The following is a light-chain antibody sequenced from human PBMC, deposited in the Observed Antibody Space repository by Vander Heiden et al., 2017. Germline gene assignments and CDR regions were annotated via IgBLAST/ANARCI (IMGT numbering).Light chain of an antibody. Sequence: YELTQPPSVSVSPGQTARITCSGDALPKQYAYWYQQKPGQAPVLVIYKDSERPSGIPERFSGSSSGTTVTLTISGVQAEDEADYYCQSADSSGTYVFGTGTKVTVL. CDR2: KDS. J-gene: IGLJ1*01. V-gene: IGLV3-25*03. CDR1: ALPKQY. CDR3: QSADSSGTYV.